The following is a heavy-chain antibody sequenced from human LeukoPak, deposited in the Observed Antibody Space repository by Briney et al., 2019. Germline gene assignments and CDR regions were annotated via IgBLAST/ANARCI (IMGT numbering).Heavy chain of an antibody. D-gene: IGHD5-18*01. CDR3: ARENDRYGRIDY. Sequence: SETLSLTCTVSGGSISNYFWSWIRQPPGKGLEWIAYVYYSGSTNYNPSLKSRVTISVDTSKNQFSLNLSSVTAADTAVYYCARENDRYGRIDYWGQGTQVTVSS. CDR1: GGSISNYF. V-gene: IGHV4-59*12. J-gene: IGHJ4*02. CDR2: VYYSGST.